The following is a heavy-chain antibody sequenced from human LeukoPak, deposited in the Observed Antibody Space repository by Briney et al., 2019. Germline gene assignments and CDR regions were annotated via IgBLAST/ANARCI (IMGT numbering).Heavy chain of an antibody. Sequence: SVKVSCKASGGTFSSYAISWVRQAPGQGLEWMGRIIPILGIANYAQKFQGRVTITADKSTSTAYMELSSLRSEDTAVYYCARDGERIAAAAGAYWGQGALVTVSS. D-gene: IGHD6-13*01. CDR1: GGTFSSYA. CDR2: IIPILGIA. V-gene: IGHV1-69*04. J-gene: IGHJ4*02. CDR3: ARDGERIAAAAGAY.